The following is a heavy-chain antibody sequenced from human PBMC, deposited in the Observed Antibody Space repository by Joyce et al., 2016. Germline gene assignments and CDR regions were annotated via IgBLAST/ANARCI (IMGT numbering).Heavy chain of an antibody. CDR1: GFTFDDYT. CDR2: ISWDGGST. J-gene: IGHJ4*02. D-gene: IGHD3-3*01. V-gene: IGHV3-43*01. Sequence: EVQLVESGGVVVQPGGSLRLSCVASGFTFDDYTMHWVRQAPGKGLEWFSLISWDGGSTYYADSVKGRFTISRDNSKNSLYLQMNSLRTEDTALYYCAKDRGGFGVVISSYLDYWGQGTLVTVSS. CDR3: AKDRGGFGVVISSYLDY.